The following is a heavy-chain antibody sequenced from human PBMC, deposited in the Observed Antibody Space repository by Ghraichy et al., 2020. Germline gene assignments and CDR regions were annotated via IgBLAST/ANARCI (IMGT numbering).Heavy chain of an antibody. J-gene: IGHJ4*02. D-gene: IGHD5-24*01. Sequence: ASVKVSCWASGYTFTGYYMHWVRQAPGQELEWMGWINPNSGGTNYAQKFQGRVTMTRDTSISTAYMELTRLTSDDTAVYYCARGEEMATRKDVDYWGQGTLVTVSS. CDR2: INPNSGGT. CDR1: GYTFTGYY. CDR3: ARGEEMATRKDVDY. V-gene: IGHV1-2*02.